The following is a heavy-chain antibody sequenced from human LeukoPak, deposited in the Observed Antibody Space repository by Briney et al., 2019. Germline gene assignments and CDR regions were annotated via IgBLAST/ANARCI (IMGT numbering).Heavy chain of an antibody. Sequence: ASVKVSCKASGYTFTSYGISWVRQAPGQGLEWMGWISAYNGNTNYAQKLQGRVTMTRDTSISTAYMELSRLRSDDTAVYYCARDPSYYYGSGSYDYWGQGTLVTVSS. D-gene: IGHD3-10*01. J-gene: IGHJ4*02. CDR1: GYTFTSYG. V-gene: IGHV1-18*01. CDR3: ARDPSYYYGSGSYDY. CDR2: ISAYNGNT.